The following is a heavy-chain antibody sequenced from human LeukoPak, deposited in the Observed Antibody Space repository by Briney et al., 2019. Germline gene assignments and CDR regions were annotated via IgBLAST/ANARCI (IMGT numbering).Heavy chain of an antibody. Sequence: PGGSLRLSWAASGFTFSNYGMHWVRQAPGKGLEWVGFICYDGSNKYYADSVKGRFTISSKNSKNTVYMQMNSVRAEDTAVYYCAKVLAVTSYGAKSVFDHWGQGTLVTVSS. D-gene: IGHD4-23*01. CDR1: GFTFSNYG. J-gene: IGHJ4*02. CDR2: ICYDGSNK. V-gene: IGHV3-30*02. CDR3: AKVLAVTSYGAKSVFDH.